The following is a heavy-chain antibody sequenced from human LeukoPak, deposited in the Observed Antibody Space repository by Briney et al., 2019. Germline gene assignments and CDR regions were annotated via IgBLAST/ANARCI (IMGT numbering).Heavy chain of an antibody. V-gene: IGHV4-4*07. D-gene: IGHD7-27*01. CDR3: AGGRDNWGVQPKYYFDY. CDR1: GVSFSSYS. Sequence: SETLSLTCTVPGVSFSSYSWSWIRQPAGKGLDWIGRITPNGSINYNPSLTSRLTVSLDPSKNQFSLKLTSVTAADTALYYCAGGRDNWGVQPKYYFDYWGQGALVTVSS. CDR2: ITPNGSI. J-gene: IGHJ4*02.